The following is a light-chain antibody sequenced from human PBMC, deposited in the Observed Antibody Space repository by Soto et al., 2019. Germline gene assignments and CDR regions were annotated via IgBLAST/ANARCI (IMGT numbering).Light chain of an antibody. Sequence: QSALTQPPSVSEAPGQRVTIYCTGSSSNIGSTYDVQWYQQLPGTAPKLLIHGNTDRPSGVPDRFSGSKSGTSASLAITGLQADDEADYYCQSYDDSLSVHYVFGTGTKVTVL. CDR3: QSYDDSLSVHYV. CDR1: SSNIGSTYD. J-gene: IGLJ1*01. CDR2: GNT. V-gene: IGLV1-40*01.